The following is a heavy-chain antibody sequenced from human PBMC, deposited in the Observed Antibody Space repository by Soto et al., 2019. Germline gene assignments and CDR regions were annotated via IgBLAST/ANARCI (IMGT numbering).Heavy chain of an antibody. J-gene: IGHJ4*02. CDR3: ARGHLPGGNTFYYDY. CDR2: ISHSGSGT. V-gene: IGHV4-34*01. D-gene: IGHD2-15*01. Sequence: QVQLQQWGAGLLKPSESLTLTCTGYGGSISGNYWSWIRQPPGMGLEWIGEISHSGSGTNYNPSLKSRVTISVDTSKNQISLKLSSVTAADTAMYYCARGHLPGGNTFYYDYWGQGTLVSVSS. CDR1: GGSISGNY.